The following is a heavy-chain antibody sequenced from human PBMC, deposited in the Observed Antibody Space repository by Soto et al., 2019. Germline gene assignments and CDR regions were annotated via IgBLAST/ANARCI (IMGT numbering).Heavy chain of an antibody. CDR1: GDSVSSNSAA. CDR3: ARGYDSSGYYYGPGYFDY. J-gene: IGHJ4*02. D-gene: IGHD3-22*01. Sequence: QVQLQQSGPGLVKPSQTLSLTCAISGDSVSSNSAAWNWIRQSPSRGLEWLGRTYYRSKWYNDYAVSVKSRITIHPDTSKNQCALQLNSVAPEDTAVYYCARGYDSSGYYYGPGYFDYCGQGTLVTFSS. CDR2: TYYRSKWYN. V-gene: IGHV6-1*01.